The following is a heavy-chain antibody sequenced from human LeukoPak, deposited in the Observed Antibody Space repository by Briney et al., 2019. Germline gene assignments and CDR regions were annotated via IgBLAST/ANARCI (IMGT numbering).Heavy chain of an antibody. CDR1: GGSISSGSYY. V-gene: IGHV4-61*02. Sequence: SETLSLTCTVSGGSISSGSYYWSWIRQPAGKGLEWIGRIYTSGSTNYNPSLKSRVTISVTTSKNQFSLKLSSVTAADTAVYYCASGGSYPIWGQGTMVTVSS. D-gene: IGHD1-26*01. J-gene: IGHJ3*02. CDR2: IYTSGST. CDR3: ASGGSYPI.